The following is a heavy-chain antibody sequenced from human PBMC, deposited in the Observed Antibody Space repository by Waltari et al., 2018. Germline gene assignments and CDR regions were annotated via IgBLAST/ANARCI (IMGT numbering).Heavy chain of an antibody. J-gene: IGHJ4*02. CDR1: GFTFISYA. CDR2: ISGPALTT. CDR3: AKAGGIAAAEFQFDF. D-gene: IGHD6-13*01. Sequence: EVQLLESGGGLVQPGGSLRLSCAASGFTFISYAMTWVRQAPGKGLEWVSSISGPALTTFYADSVKGRFSVSRDNSKNTRYLQINGLRADDTAVYYCAKAGGIAAAEFQFDFWGRGTLVTVSS. V-gene: IGHV3-23*01.